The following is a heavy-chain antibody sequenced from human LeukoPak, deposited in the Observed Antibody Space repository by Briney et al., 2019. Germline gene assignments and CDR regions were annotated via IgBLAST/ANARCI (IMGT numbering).Heavy chain of an antibody. CDR2: IKPDGSER. D-gene: IGHD2-2*01. CDR1: GFTFSDYW. Sequence: GGSLRLSCAASGFTFSDYWMSWVRQAPGKGLEWVANIKPDGSERNYVDSVKGRFTISRDSANNSLHLQMNSLRAEDTAVYYCARDARGIPDSPYNWFDPWGQGTLVTVSS. J-gene: IGHJ5*02. V-gene: IGHV3-7*01. CDR3: ARDARGIPDSPYNWFDP.